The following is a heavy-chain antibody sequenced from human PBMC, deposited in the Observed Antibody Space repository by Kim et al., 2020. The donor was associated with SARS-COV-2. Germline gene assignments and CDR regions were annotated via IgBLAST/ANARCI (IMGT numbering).Heavy chain of an antibody. CDR2: IWNDGSNK. V-gene: IGHV3-33*06. CDR1: GFTFSLYG. Sequence: GGSLRLSCEASGFTFSLYGMHWVRQAPGKGLEWVAVIWNDGSNKFYGDSVKGRFTISRDNSKNTLYLQMNSLRAEDTAVYYCAKTQLYGSGSRLGLDYWGQGTLVTVSS. D-gene: IGHD3-10*01. J-gene: IGHJ4*02. CDR3: AKTQLYGSGSRLGLDY.